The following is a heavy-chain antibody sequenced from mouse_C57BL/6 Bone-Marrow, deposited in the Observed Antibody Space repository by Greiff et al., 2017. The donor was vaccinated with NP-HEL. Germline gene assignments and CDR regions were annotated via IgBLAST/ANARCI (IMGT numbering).Heavy chain of an antibody. CDR3: ARNYGTPYWYFDV. Sequence: VQLKQSGPGLAKPSQTLSLTCSVTGYSITSDYWNWIRKFPGNKLEYMGYISYSGSTYYNPSLKSRISITRDTSKNQYYLQLNSVTTEDTATYYCARNYGTPYWYFDVWGTGTTVTVSS. V-gene: IGHV3-8*01. J-gene: IGHJ1*03. CDR2: ISYSGST. CDR1: GYSITSDY. D-gene: IGHD1-1*01.